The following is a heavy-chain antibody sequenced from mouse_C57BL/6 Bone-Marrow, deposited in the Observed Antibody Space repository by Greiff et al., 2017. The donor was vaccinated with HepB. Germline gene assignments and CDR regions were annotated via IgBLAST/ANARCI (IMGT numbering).Heavy chain of an antibody. CDR1: GYTFTSYG. Sequence: QVQLQQSGAELARPGASVKLSCKASGYTFTSYGISWVKQRTGQGLEWIGEIYPRSGNSYYNEKFKGKATLTADKSSSTAYMELRSLTSEDSAVYVCARALRYYYAMDYWGQGTSVTVSS. CDR3: ARALRYYYAMDY. D-gene: IGHD1-1*01. J-gene: IGHJ4*01. CDR2: IYPRSGNS. V-gene: IGHV1-81*01.